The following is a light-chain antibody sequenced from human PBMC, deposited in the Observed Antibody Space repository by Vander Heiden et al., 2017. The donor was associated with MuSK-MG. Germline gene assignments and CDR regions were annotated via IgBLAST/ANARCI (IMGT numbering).Light chain of an antibody. V-gene: IGKV1-12*01. CDR3: RQANSIPNT. Sequence: DIQMTQSPSSVSASVVDRVTIPSRASPGISSWLAWYQQKPGKAPKLLIYAASSLQSGVPSRFSGSGSGTDFTLTISSLQPEDFATDYCRQANSIPNTFGQGTRLEIK. J-gene: IGKJ5*01. CDR2: AAS. CDR1: PGISSW.